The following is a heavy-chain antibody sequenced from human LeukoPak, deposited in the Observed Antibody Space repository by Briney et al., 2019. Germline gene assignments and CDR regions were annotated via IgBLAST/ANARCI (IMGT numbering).Heavy chain of an antibody. CDR2: IYYSGST. J-gene: IGHJ4*02. Sequence: PSETLSLTCTVSGGSISSYYWSWIRQPPGKGLEWIGYIYYSGSTNYNPSLKSRVTISVDTSKNQFSLKLSSVTAADTAVYYCARAGEYYYDSSGYYNYFDYWGQGTLVTVSS. CDR1: GGSISSYY. CDR3: ARAGEYYYDSSGYYNYFDY. D-gene: IGHD3-22*01. V-gene: IGHV4-59*08.